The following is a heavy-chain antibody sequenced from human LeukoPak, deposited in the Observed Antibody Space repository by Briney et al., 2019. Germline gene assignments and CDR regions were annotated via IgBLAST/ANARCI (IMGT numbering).Heavy chain of an antibody. V-gene: IGHV4-39*01. CDR1: DGSISSSNFY. J-gene: IGHJ4*02. D-gene: IGHD6-13*01. CDR2: IYYSGST. CDR3: ARHSGPYSSSWLDY. Sequence: SETLSLTCTVSDGSISSSNFYWGWIRQPPGKGLEWIGSIYYSGSTYYNPSLKSRVTISVDTSKNQFSLKLSSVTAADTAVYYCARHSGPYSSSWLDYWGQGTLVTVSS.